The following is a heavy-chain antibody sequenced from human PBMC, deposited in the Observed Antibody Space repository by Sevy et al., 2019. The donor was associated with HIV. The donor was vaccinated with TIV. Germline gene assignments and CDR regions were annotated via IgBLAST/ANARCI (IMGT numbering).Heavy chain of an antibody. J-gene: IGHJ4*02. V-gene: IGHV3-23*01. D-gene: IGHD3-9*01. CDR3: ATDYDILTGYYSARTIDY. CDR1: GFTFSSYA. CDR2: ISGSGGST. Sequence: GGSLRLSCAASGFTFSSYAMSWVHQAPGKGLEWVSAISGSGGSTYYADSVKGRFTISRDNSKNTLYLQMNRLRAEDTAVYYCATDYDILTGYYSARTIDYWGQGTLVTVSS.